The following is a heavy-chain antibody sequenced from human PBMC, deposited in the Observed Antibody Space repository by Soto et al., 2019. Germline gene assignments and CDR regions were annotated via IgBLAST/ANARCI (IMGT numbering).Heavy chain of an antibody. V-gene: IGHV1-18*01. J-gene: IGHJ5*02. CDR3: ARVQRKSQILNWFDP. CDR1: GYTFTNYG. CDR2: ISPYNDNT. Sequence: ASVKVSCKTSGYTFTNYGISWVRQAPGQGLEWMGWISPYNDNTNYAQKFQGRVTVTTDTSTSTAYMELRRLRSDDTAVYYCARVQRKSQILNWFDPWGQGTLVTVSS.